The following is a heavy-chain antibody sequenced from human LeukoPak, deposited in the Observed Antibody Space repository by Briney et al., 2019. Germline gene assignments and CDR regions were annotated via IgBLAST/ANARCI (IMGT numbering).Heavy chain of an antibody. Sequence: GGSLRLSCAASGFTLSSNAMSWVPQAPGKGLEWVSAISGSGGSTYYADSVKGRFTISRDNSKNTLYLQMNSLRAEDTAVYYCAKATGWLSGAFDIWGQGTIVTVSA. J-gene: IGHJ3*02. D-gene: IGHD3-16*02. V-gene: IGHV3-23*01. CDR2: ISGSGGST. CDR1: GFTLSSNA. CDR3: AKATGWLSGAFDI.